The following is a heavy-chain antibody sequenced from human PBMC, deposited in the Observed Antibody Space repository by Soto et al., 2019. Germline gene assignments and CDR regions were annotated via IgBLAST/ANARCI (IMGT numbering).Heavy chain of an antibody. Sequence: SVKVSCKASGGTFSSYAIICVRQTPGQGLELIGWIVPIFVTGNYAQKLQGRVTITADESTSTAYMELSSLRSEDTAVYYCASIDGYSEYDAFDIWGQGTMVTVSS. CDR3: ASIDGYSEYDAFDI. D-gene: IGHD4-4*01. J-gene: IGHJ3*02. V-gene: IGHV1-69*13. CDR2: IVPIFVTG. CDR1: GGTFSSYA.